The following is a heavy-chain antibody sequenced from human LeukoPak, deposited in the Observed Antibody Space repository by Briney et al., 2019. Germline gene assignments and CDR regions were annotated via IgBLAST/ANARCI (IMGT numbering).Heavy chain of an antibody. CDR3: ATGVTDYSNYYFDY. CDR1: GFTFSSYW. Sequence: QSGGSLRLSCAASGFTFSSYWMSWVRQAPGKGLEWVANIKQDGSEKYYVDSVKGRFTISRDNAKNSLYLQMNSLRAEDTAVYYCATGVTDYSNYYFDYWGQGTLVTVSS. CDR2: IKQDGSEK. V-gene: IGHV3-7*01. J-gene: IGHJ4*02. D-gene: IGHD4-11*01.